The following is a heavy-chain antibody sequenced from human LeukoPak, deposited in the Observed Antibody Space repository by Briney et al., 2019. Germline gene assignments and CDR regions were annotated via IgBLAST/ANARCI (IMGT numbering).Heavy chain of an antibody. CDR2: IYSSGTT. D-gene: IGHD1-1*01. V-gene: IGHV4-4*07. J-gene: IGHJ4*02. CDR3: ARDANARAWDY. CDR1: GDSINNYF. Sequence: SETLSLTCIVSGDSINNYFWTWIRQPAGKGLEWIGRIYSSGTTNYNPSLKSRLIMSVDTSKNQFSLNLSSVTAADTAVYYCARDANARAWDYWGQGILVTVSS.